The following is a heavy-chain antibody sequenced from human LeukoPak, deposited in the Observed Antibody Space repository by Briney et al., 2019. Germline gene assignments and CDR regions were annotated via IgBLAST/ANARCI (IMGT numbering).Heavy chain of an antibody. J-gene: IGHJ5*02. Sequence: GASVKVSCKASGYTFTSYGISWVRQAPGQGLEWMGWISAYNGNTNYAQKLQGRVTMTTDTSTSTAYMELRSLRSDDTAVYYCAFTQGDVVLRASGRFDPWGQGTLVTVSS. CDR1: GYTFTSYG. V-gene: IGHV1-18*01. CDR3: AFTQGDVVLRASGRFDP. D-gene: IGHD2/OR15-2a*01. CDR2: ISAYNGNT.